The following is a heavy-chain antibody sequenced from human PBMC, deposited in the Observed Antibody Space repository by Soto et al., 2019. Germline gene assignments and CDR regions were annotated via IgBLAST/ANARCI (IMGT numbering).Heavy chain of an antibody. J-gene: IGHJ2*01. CDR3: ARAFAGFGAYWYFDL. Sequence: SETLSLTCTVSGGSITDYYWSWIRQPPGKALEWIGYGYHSVSIHYNPYLKTRVTISVDTSENQFSLRLSSVTAADTAVYYCARAFAGFGAYWYFDLWGRGTLVTVS. CDR2: GYHSVSI. V-gene: IGHV4-59*01. D-gene: IGHD3-16*01. CDR1: GGSITDYY.